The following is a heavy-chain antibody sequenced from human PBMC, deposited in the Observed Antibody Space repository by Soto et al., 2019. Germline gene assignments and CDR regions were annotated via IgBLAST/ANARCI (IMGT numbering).Heavy chain of an antibody. CDR1: GFTFDDYT. Sequence: HPGGSLRLSCAASGFTFDDYTMHWVRQAPGKGLEWVSLISWDGGSTYYADSVKGRFTISRDNSKNSLYLQMNSLRTEDTALYYCAKDISGPLDYWGQGTLVTVSS. CDR2: ISWDGGST. D-gene: IGHD5-12*01. V-gene: IGHV3-43*01. CDR3: AKDISGPLDY. J-gene: IGHJ4*02.